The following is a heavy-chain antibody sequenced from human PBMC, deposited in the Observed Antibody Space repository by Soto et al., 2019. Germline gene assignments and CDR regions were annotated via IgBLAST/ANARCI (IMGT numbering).Heavy chain of an antibody. CDR1: GGSISSGGYS. Sequence: QLQLQESGSGLVKPSQTLSLTCAVSGGSISSGGYSWSWIRQPPGKGLECIGYIYHSGSTYYNPSLKRRLTISVDRSKNQFSLKLSSVTAADTAVYYCARRPPYYYGSGSYGFDPWGQGTLVTVSS. D-gene: IGHD3-10*01. CDR2: IYHSGST. J-gene: IGHJ5*02. V-gene: IGHV4-30-2*01. CDR3: ARRPPYYYGSGSYGFDP.